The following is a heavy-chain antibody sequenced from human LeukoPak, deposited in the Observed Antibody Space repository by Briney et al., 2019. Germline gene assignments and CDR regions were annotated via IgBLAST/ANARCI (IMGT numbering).Heavy chain of an antibody. D-gene: IGHD4-11*01. Sequence: GGSLRLSCAASGFIFSSYDMNWVRQVPGKGLEWVAVISGGGSTNYADSVKGRFTISRDNSKNTLYLEMNSLRVEDTAVYYCASDYSNIHLVFDFWGQGTLVTVSS. CDR3: ASDYSNIHLVFDF. V-gene: IGHV3-23*01. J-gene: IGHJ5*01. CDR1: GFIFSSYD. CDR2: ISGGGST.